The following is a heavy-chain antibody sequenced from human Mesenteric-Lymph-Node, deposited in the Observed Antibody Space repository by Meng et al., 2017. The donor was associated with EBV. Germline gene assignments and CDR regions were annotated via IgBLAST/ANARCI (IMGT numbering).Heavy chain of an antibody. Sequence: QVQLGQSAAEVKKPGAAVKVSCTASGYTFTDFGISWVRQAPGQGLEWMGWISVYNGNTNYAQKFQGRVTMTTDTSTNAAYMELRSLRYDDTAVYYCAREGVSSGWEKVDYWGQGTLVTVSS. CDR1: GYTFTDFG. V-gene: IGHV1-18*01. J-gene: IGHJ4*02. CDR3: AREGVSSGWEKVDY. CDR2: ISVYNGNT. D-gene: IGHD6-19*01.